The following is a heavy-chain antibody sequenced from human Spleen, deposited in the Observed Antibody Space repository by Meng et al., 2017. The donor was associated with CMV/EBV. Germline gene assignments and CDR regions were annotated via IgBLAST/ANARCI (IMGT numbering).Heavy chain of an antibody. Sequence: CGFSFKCYTMDWVRQATWRGLEWVSAISSGSHYIYYADSVKGRFTISRDNAKNSLYLQMNSLRAEDTGFYYCVRRERWLQSGWSFDLWGRGTLVTVSS. CDR3: VRRERWLQSGWSFDL. D-gene: IGHD5-24*01. J-gene: IGHJ2*01. CDR1: GFSFKCYT. CDR2: ISSGSHYI. V-gene: IGHV3-21*01.